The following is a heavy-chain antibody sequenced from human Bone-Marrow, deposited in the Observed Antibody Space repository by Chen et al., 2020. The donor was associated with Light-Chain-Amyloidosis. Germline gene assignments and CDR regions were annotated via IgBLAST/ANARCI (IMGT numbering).Heavy chain of an antibody. D-gene: IGHD6-13*01. CDR2: IYTSGST. J-gene: IGHJ6*03. CDR1: GGSISSYY. CDR3: ARSSSSWYEEYYYYYYYMDV. Sequence: QVQLQESGPGLVKPSETLSLTCTVSGGSISSYYWSWIRRPAGKGLEWIGRIYTSGSTNYNPSLKSRVTMSVDTSKNQFSLKLSSVTAADTAVYYCARSSSSWYEEYYYYYYYMDVWGKGTTVTVSS. V-gene: IGHV4-4*07.